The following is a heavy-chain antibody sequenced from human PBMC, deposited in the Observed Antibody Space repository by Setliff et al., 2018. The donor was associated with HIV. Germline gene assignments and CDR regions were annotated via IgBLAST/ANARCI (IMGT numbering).Heavy chain of an antibody. CDR3: ARDRGVYCISSSCYSPVDAFDI. D-gene: IGHD2-2*01. J-gene: IGHJ3*02. CDR1: GYTFSTYG. Sequence: ASVKVSCKASGYTFSTYGISWVRQAPGQGLEWMGWISAYNGNTNYAQKRQGRVTVTTDTSTSTAYMELRSLRSDDTAVYYCARDRGVYCISSSCYSPVDAFDIWGQGTMVTVSS. V-gene: IGHV1-18*01. CDR2: ISAYNGNT.